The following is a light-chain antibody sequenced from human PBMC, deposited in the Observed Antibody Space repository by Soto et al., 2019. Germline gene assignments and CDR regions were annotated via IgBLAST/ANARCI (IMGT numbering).Light chain of an antibody. CDR3: QQYNSYSPLT. CDR1: QFFNNW. J-gene: IGKJ4*01. V-gene: IGKV1-5*03. CDR2: KAS. Sequence: DIQMTQSPSTLSASVGDRVTITCRASQFFNNWLAWYQQKPGKAPKLLIYKASSLESGVPSRFSGSGSGTEFTLTISSLQPDDFATYYCQQYNSYSPLTFGGGTKVEI.